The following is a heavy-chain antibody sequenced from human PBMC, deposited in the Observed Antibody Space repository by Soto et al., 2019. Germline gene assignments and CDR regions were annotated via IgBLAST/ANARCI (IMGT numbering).Heavy chain of an antibody. Sequence: GGSLRLSCVASGFTFSSHWMTWVRQAPGKGLEWVANIKEDGSDIYYADSVKGRFTISRDNAKKSLYLQMNSLRAEDTAVYYCASSTTVTPNRKYYYYYYGMDVWGQGTTVTVSS. D-gene: IGHD4-17*01. J-gene: IGHJ6*02. CDR3: ASSTTVTPNRKYYYYYYGMDV. CDR1: GFTFSSHW. V-gene: IGHV3-7*02. CDR2: IKEDGSDI.